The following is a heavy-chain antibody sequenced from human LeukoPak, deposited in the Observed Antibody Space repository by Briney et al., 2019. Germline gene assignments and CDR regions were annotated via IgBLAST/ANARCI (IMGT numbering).Heavy chain of an antibody. CDR2: IKQDGSEK. CDR3: ARSAAMVTGRFDY. D-gene: IGHD5-18*01. CDR1: GFTFSSYW. J-gene: IGHJ4*02. V-gene: IGHV3-7*01. Sequence: PGGSLRLSCVASGFTFSSYWMSWVRQAPGKGLEWVANIKQDGSEKYYVDSVKGRFTISRDNAKNSLYLQMNSLRAEDTAVYYCARSAAMVTGRFDYWGQGTLVTVSS.